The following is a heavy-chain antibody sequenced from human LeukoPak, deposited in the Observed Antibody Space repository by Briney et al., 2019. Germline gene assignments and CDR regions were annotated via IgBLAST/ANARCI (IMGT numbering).Heavy chain of an antibody. J-gene: IGHJ6*03. V-gene: IGHV4-34*01. D-gene: IGHD3-16*01. Sequence: SETLSLTCAVYGGSFSGHYWNWIRQPPGKGLEWIGEIKHSGIRNYNPSLKSRVTISVDTSKNQFSLKLSSVTAADTAVYYCARETSQKGAHYMDVWGKGTTVTISS. CDR1: GGSFSGHY. CDR2: IKHSGIR. CDR3: ARETSQKGAHYMDV.